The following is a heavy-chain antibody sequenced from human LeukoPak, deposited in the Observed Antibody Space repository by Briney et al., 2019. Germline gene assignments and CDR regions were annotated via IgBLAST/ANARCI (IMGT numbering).Heavy chain of an antibody. V-gene: IGHV3-30*02. Sequence: GGSLRLSCAASGFTFSSYGMHWVRQAPGKGLEWVAFIRYDGSNKYYADSVKGRFTISRDNSKNTLYLQMNSLRAEDTAVYYCARGHRLVPDYWGQGTLVTVSS. CDR2: IRYDGSNK. J-gene: IGHJ4*02. CDR1: GFTFSSYG. CDR3: ARGHRLVPDY. D-gene: IGHD6-19*01.